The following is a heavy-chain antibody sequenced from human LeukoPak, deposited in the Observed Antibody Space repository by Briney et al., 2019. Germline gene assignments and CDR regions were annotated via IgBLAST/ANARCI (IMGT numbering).Heavy chain of an antibody. CDR2: IDHDGSEK. CDR1: GFTFTSYW. J-gene: IGHJ4*02. V-gene: IGHV3-7*01. CDR3: ASLSLD. Sequence: GGSLRLSCAASGFTFTSYWMTWVRQAPGKGLEWVAIIDHDGSEKYYLDSVKGRFTISRDDAKNSLYLQMNSLRAEDTAVYYCASLSLDWGQGTLVTVSS.